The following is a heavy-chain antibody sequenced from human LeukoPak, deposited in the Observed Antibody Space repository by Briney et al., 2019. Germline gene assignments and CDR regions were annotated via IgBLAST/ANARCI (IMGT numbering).Heavy chain of an antibody. J-gene: IGHJ3*02. CDR3: ARGGSSFYDAFDI. V-gene: IGHV3-7*01. D-gene: IGHD6-6*01. CDR1: GFTFSSYW. CDR2: IKQDGSEK. Sequence: PGGSLRLSCAASGFTFSSYWMSWVRQAPGKGLEWVANIKQDGSEKYYVDSVKGRFTISRDNAKNSLYLQMNSLRAEDTAVYYCARGGSSFYDAFDIWGQGTMVTVSS.